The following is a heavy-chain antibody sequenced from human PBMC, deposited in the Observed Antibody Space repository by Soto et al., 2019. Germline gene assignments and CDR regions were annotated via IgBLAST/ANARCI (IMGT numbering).Heavy chain of an antibody. CDR1: GFTFSTYG. D-gene: IGHD3-22*01. V-gene: IGHV3-30*18. J-gene: IGHJ4*02. CDR3: AKPNGRSGYYSRFDY. Sequence: GGSLRLSCAASGFTFSTYGIHWVRQAPGKGLEWVALISYDGTNKNYADSVKGRFTISRDNSKNTLYLQMNTLRAEDTAVYYCAKPNGRSGYYSRFDYWGQGTLVTVSS. CDR2: ISYDGTNK.